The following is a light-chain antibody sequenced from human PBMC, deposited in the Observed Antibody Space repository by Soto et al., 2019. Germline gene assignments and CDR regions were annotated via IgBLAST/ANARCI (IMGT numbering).Light chain of an antibody. J-gene: IGKJ2*01. CDR3: QQRSNWPPLYT. CDR1: QSINTY. Sequence: TQSPSSLSASVGDRVTITCRTSQSINTYLNWYQQKPGKAPKLLIYDASNRATGIPARFSGSGSGTDFTLTISSLEPEDFAVYYCQQRSNWPPLYTFGQGTKLEIK. V-gene: IGKV3-11*01. CDR2: DAS.